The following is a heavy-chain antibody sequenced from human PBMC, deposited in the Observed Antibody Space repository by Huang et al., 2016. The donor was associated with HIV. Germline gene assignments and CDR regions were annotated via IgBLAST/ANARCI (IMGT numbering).Heavy chain of an antibody. Sequence: EVQLVESGGGLVQPGWSLRLSCAASGFTFVDYAMHWVRKARGKGREWVSGISWNSGSIGYADSVKGRFTIPRDNARKSRYLQMRRLRADDTALYYCAKGLGGSYYYYFDYWGQGTLVTVSS. CDR1: GFTFVDYA. V-gene: IGHV3-9*01. CDR2: ISWNSGSI. D-gene: IGHD3-10*01. J-gene: IGHJ4*02. CDR3: AKGLGGSYYYYFDY.